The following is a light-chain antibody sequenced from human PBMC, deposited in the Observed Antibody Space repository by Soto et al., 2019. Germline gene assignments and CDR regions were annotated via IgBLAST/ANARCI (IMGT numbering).Light chain of an antibody. V-gene: IGLV1-40*01. Sequence: QSALTQPPSVSGAPVQTVIISCSGSSSNLGAPYDVSWFRQLPGTVPRLLIYGNNTRPSGVPDRFSGSKSGTSASLAITGLQAEDEADYYCQSYASSMSGSVFGTGTKATV. CDR2: GNN. J-gene: IGLJ1*01. CDR1: SSNLGAPYD. CDR3: QSYASSMSGSV.